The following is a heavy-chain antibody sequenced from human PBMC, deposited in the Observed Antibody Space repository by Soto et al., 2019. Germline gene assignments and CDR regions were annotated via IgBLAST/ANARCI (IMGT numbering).Heavy chain of an antibody. J-gene: IGHJ4*02. CDR3: ASHTPAISISDH. CDR2: IYYSGST. D-gene: IGHD3-3*01. V-gene: IGHV4-39*01. Sequence: QLQLQESGPGLVKPSETLSLTCTVSGGSISSSSYYWGWIRQPPGKGLEWIGSIYYSGSTYYNPSLKSRVTLSVDTSKTQFSLKLSSVTAADTAVYYCASHTPAISISDHWGQGTLVTVSS. CDR1: GGSISSSSYY.